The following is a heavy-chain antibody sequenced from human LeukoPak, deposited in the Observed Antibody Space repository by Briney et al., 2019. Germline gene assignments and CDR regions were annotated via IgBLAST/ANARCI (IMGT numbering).Heavy chain of an antibody. J-gene: IGHJ4*02. D-gene: IGHD6-13*01. CDR2: INPNSGGT. CDR1: GYTFTGYY. V-gene: IGHV1-2*02. CDR3: ARVPYSSSWYYFDY. Sequence: ASVKVSCKASGYTFTGYYMHWVRQAPGQGLEWMGWINPNSGGTNYAQKFQGRVTMTRDTSISIAYMELSRLRSDDTAVYYCARVPYSSSWYYFDYWGQGTLVTVSS.